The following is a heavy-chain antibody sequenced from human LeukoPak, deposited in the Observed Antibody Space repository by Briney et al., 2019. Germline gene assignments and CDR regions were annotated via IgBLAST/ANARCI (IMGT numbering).Heavy chain of an antibody. CDR3: ARADGSVAGPPSGH. Sequence: GGSLRLSCAASGFTFSSYAMHWVRQAPGKGLEWVAIISYDGSDKYYADSVKGRLTISGDNSKSTLYLQMISLRTEDTAVYYCARADGSVAGPPSGHRGQGTLVTVSS. D-gene: IGHD6-19*01. CDR2: ISYDGSDK. CDR1: GFTFSSYA. J-gene: IGHJ4*02. V-gene: IGHV3-30-3*01.